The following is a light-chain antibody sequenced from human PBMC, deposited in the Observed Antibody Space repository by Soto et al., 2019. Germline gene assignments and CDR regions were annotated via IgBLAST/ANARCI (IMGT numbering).Light chain of an antibody. CDR1: QSIRTL. Sequence: DIQMTQSPSTLSASVGDRVTITCRASQSIRTLLAWYQQKPGKAPKLLIYDASSLESGVPSRFSGSGSGTEFTLTISSLQPDDFATYYCQQYNSYWTFGQGTKVEIK. CDR2: DAS. J-gene: IGKJ1*01. V-gene: IGKV1-5*01. CDR3: QQYNSYWT.